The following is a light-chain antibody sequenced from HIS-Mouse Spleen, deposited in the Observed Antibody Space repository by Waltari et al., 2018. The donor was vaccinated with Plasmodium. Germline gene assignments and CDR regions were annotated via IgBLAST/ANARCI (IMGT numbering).Light chain of an antibody. CDR3: QAWDSSTDYV. Sequence: SYELTQPPSVSVSPGQTASITCSGDNSGDKYACWYQQKPGQSPVLVIYQDSKRPSGIPARFSGSNSGNTATLTISGTQAMDEADYYCQAWDSSTDYVFGTGTKVTVL. V-gene: IGLV3-1*01. CDR2: QDS. J-gene: IGLJ1*01. CDR1: NSGDKY.